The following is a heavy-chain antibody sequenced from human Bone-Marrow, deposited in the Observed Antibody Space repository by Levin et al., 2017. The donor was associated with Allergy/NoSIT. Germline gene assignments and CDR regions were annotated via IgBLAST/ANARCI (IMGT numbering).Heavy chain of an antibody. J-gene: IGHJ4*02. V-gene: IGHV3-48*01. CDR1: GFTFRTYG. CDR3: VGGGRDGWDLEF. Sequence: HPGESLKISCVGSGFTFRTYGMNWVRQAPGKGLEWVAYISGNSDIKYYADSVKGRFTISRDNAKTSLYLEMNRLGVEDTALYYCVGGGRDGWDLEFGGQGALVTVSS. D-gene: IGHD5-24*01. CDR2: ISGNSDIK.